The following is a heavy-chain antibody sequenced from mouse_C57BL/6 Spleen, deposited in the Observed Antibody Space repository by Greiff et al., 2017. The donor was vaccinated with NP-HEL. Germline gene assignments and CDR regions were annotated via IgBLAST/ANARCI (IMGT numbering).Heavy chain of an antibody. Sequence: VQLKESGPGMVKPSQSLSLTCTVTGYSITSGYDWHWIRHFPGNKLEWMGYISYSGSTNYNPSLKSRISITHDTSKNHFFLKLNSVTTEDTATYYCARAQLGGYFDVWGTGTTVTVSS. CDR3: ARAQLGGYFDV. J-gene: IGHJ1*03. CDR1: GYSITSGYD. V-gene: IGHV3-1*01. CDR2: ISYSGST. D-gene: IGHD4-1*02.